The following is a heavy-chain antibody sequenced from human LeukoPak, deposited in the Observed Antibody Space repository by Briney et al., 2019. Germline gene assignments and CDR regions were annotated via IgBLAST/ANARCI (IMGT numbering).Heavy chain of an antibody. CDR3: TTDPSGAYYDILTGYYWVDY. CDR2: IKSKTDGGTT. J-gene: IGHJ4*02. V-gene: IGHV3-15*01. D-gene: IGHD3-9*01. Sequence: PGGSLRLSCAASGFTFSNAWMSWVRQAPGKGLEWVGRIKSKTDGGTTDYAAPVKGRFTISRDDSKNTLYLQMNSLKTEDTAVYYCTTDPSGAYYDILTGYYWVDYWGQGTLVTVSS. CDR1: GFTFSNAW.